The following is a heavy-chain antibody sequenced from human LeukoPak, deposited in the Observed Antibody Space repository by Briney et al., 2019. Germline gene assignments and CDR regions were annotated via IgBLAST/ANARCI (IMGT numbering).Heavy chain of an antibody. V-gene: IGHV3-33*06. D-gene: IGHD3-22*01. CDR1: GFTFSSYG. CDR2: IWYDGSNK. Sequence: GGSPRLSCAASGFTFSSYGMHWVRQAPGKGLEWVAVIWYDGSNKYYADSVKGRFTISRDNSKNTLYLQMNSLRAEDTAVYYCAKDLSSGLEFDYWGQGTLVTVSS. CDR3: AKDLSSGLEFDY. J-gene: IGHJ4*02.